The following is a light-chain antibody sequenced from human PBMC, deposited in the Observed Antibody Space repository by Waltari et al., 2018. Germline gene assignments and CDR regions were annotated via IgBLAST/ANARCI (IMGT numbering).Light chain of an antibody. CDR1: SSNIGAAYD. Sequence: QSVLTQPPSVSGAPGQRVTISCTGSSSNIGAAYDFHWYQQLPGTAPKLLIYGNNNRPSGVPDRFSGSKSGTSASLAITGLQAEDEADYFCQSYDSSLSDSYVFGTGTKVTVL. J-gene: IGLJ1*01. V-gene: IGLV1-40*01. CDR2: GNN. CDR3: QSYDSSLSDSYV.